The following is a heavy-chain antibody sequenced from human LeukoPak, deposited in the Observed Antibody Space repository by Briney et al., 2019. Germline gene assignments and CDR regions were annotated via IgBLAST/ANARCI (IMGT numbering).Heavy chain of an antibody. J-gene: IGHJ4*02. D-gene: IGHD2/OR15-2a*01. CDR3: AIIQGVSYYFDY. CDR1: GGSFSGYY. Sequence: SETLSLTCAVYGGSFSGYYWSWIRQPPGKGLEWIGEINHSGSTNYNPSLKSRVTKSVDTSKNQFSLKLSSVTAADTAVYYCAIIQGVSYYFDYWGQGTLVTVSS. V-gene: IGHV4-34*01. CDR2: INHSGST.